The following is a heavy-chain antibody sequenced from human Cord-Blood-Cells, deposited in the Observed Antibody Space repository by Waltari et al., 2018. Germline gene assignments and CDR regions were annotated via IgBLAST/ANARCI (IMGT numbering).Heavy chain of an antibody. Sequence: QVQLQQWGAGLLKPSETLSLTCAVYGGSFSGYYWSWIRQPPGKGLEWIGEINHSGSTNYNPSLKSRVTISVDTSKNQFSLKLSSGTAADTAVYYCARGPSRDAFDIWGQGTMVTVSS. CDR3: ARGPSRDAFDI. CDR1: GGSFSGYY. CDR2: INHSGST. J-gene: IGHJ3*02. V-gene: IGHV4-34*01.